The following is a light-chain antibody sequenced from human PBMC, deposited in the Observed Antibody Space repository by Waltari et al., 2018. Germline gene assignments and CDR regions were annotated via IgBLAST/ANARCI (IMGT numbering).Light chain of an antibody. CDR1: EHIGSY. CDR2: ATS. J-gene: IGKJ2*01. V-gene: IGKV1-39*01. CDR3: QHTFETPYS. Sequence: DIQMTQSPSSLSASIGDRVTITCRASEHIGSYLNWYQQRTGEAPKLLIYATSTLQTEVPSRFSGSGSRTDFTLTISSLQPEDFATYYCQHTFETPYSFGQGTKLESK.